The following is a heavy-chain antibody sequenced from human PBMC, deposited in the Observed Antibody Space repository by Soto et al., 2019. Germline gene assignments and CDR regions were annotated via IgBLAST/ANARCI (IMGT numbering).Heavy chain of an antibody. D-gene: IGHD1-26*01. CDR1: GYTLTELS. Sequence: ASVKVSCKVSGYTLTELSMHWVRQAPGKGLEWMGGFDPEDGETIYAQKFQGRVTMTEDTSTDTAYMELSSLRSEDTAVYYCATRGIVGATHDYWGQGTLVTVSS. J-gene: IGHJ4*02. CDR3: ATRGIVGATHDY. CDR2: FDPEDGET. V-gene: IGHV1-24*01.